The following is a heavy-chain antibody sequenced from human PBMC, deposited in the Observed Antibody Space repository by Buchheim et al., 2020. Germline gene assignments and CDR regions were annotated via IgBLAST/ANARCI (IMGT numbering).Heavy chain of an antibody. Sequence: EVQLVESGGGLVQPGGSLRLSCAASGFTVSSNYMSWVRQAPGKGLEWVSVIYSGGSTYYADSVKGRFTISSDNSKNTLYLQMNSLRAEDTAVYYCARSIVGSPVHYYGMDVWGQGTT. V-gene: IGHV3-66*01. CDR1: GFTVSSNY. J-gene: IGHJ6*02. D-gene: IGHD1-26*01. CDR3: ARSIVGSPVHYYGMDV. CDR2: IYSGGST.